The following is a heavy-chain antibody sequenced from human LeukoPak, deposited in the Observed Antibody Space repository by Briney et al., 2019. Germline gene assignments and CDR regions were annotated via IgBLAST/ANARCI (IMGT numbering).Heavy chain of an antibody. CDR3: ARDLVTVTKGFDI. D-gene: IGHD4-17*01. V-gene: IGHV4-59*11. CDR2: ISHIGRT. Sequence: SETLSLTCAVSGDSFSSHYWTWIRQSPGTGLEWIGYISHIGRTNYNPSLKSRVTISIDTSKNQFSLKLRSVTAADTAVYYCARDLVTVTKGFDIWGQGTMVTVSS. CDR1: GDSFSSHY. J-gene: IGHJ3*02.